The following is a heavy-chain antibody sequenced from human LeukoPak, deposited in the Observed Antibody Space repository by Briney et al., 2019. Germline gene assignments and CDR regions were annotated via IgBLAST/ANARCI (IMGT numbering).Heavy chain of an antibody. CDR1: GGSISSYY. CDR2: IYTSGST. J-gene: IGHJ6*03. V-gene: IGHV4-4*07. D-gene: IGHD2-2*02. Sequence: SETLSLTCTVSGGSISSYYWSWIQQPAGKGLEWIGRIYTSGSTNYNPSLKSRVTMSVDTSKNQFSLKLSSVTAADTAVYYCARDNIVVVPAAIRDYYYYMDVWGKGTTVTLSS. CDR3: ARDNIVVVPAAIRDYYYYMDV.